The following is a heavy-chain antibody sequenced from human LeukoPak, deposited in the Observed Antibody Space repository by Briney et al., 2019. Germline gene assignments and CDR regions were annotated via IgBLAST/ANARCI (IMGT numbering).Heavy chain of an antibody. CDR2: ISSSGSTI. CDR1: GFTFSSYE. D-gene: IGHD3-22*01. Sequence: GGSLRLSRAASGFTFSSYEMNWVRQAPGKGLEWVSYISSSGSTIYYADSVKGRFTISRDNAKNSLHLQMNSLRAEDTAVYYCARDQSDSSGYYFYYYYYYGMDVWGQGTTVTVSS. V-gene: IGHV3-48*03. J-gene: IGHJ6*02. CDR3: ARDQSDSSGYYFYYYYYYGMDV.